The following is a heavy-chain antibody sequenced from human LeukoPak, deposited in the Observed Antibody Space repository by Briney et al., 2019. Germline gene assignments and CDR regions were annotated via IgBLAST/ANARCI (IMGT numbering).Heavy chain of an antibody. D-gene: IGHD5-24*01. J-gene: IGHJ4*02. CDR1: GFTFSSHG. CDR2: ISPNGVIT. V-gene: IGHV3-23*01. Sequence: GGSLRPSCAASGFTFSSHGMNWVRQAPGKGLEWVSGISPNGVITYYADSVKGRFTISRDNSKGTVYLQMNSLRPEDTAVYYCAKDDAWLQYGNWGRGTLVTVSS. CDR3: AKDDAWLQYGN.